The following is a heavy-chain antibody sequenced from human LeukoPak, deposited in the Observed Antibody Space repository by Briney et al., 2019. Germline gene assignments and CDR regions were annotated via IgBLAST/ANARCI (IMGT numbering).Heavy chain of an antibody. V-gene: IGHV4-34*01. CDR1: GGSFSGYY. CDR3: ARGTGPRLGYYYMDV. J-gene: IGHJ6*03. D-gene: IGHD1-14*01. CDR2: INHSGST. Sequence: SETLSLTCAVYGGSFSGYYWSWIRQPPGKGLEWIGEINHSGSTNYNPSLKSRVTISVDTSKNQFPLKLSSVTAADTAVYYCARGTGPRLGYYYMDVWGKGTTVTVSS.